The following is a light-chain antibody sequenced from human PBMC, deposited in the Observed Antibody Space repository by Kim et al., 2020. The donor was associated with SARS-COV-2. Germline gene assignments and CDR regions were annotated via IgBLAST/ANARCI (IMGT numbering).Light chain of an antibody. CDR2: QDK. CDR1: KLGDKF. V-gene: IGLV3-1*01. J-gene: IGLJ1*01. Sequence: SYELTQPPSVSVSPGQTASITCSGDKLGDKFAWWYQQKAGQSPVLVIYQDKKRPSGIPERFSGSNSGNTATLTISGTQAMDEADYYCQAWDSSTYVFGTGTKVTVL. CDR3: QAWDSSTYV.